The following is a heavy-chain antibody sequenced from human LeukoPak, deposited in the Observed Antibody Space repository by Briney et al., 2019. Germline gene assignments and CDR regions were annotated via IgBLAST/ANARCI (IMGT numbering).Heavy chain of an antibody. CDR2: IYSDDRT. CDR1: GFTFDDYS. J-gene: IGHJ4*02. V-gene: IGHV3-53*01. D-gene: IGHD3-10*01. CDR3: ARGFSMVRGVFDY. Sequence: GGSLRLSCAASGFTFDDYSMHWIRQAPGKGLEWVSVIYSDDRTFYADSVKGRFTISRDNSKNTLYLQMNSLRAEDTAVYYCARGFSMVRGVFDYWGQGTLVTVSS.